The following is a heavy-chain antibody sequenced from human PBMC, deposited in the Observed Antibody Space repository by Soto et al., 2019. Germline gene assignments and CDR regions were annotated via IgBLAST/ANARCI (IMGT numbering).Heavy chain of an antibody. CDR3: ASSVGATKRIWYYFDY. V-gene: IGHV5-51*01. Sequence: GESLKISCKGSGYSFTSYWIGWVRQMPGKGLEWMGIIYPGDSDTRYSPSFQGQVTISADKSISTAYLQWSSLKASDTAMYYCASSVGATKRIWYYFDYWGQGTLVTVSS. J-gene: IGHJ4*02. CDR1: GYSFTSYW. D-gene: IGHD1-26*01. CDR2: IYPGDSDT.